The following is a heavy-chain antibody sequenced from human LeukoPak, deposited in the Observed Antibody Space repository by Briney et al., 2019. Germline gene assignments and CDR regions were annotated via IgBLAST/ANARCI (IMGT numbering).Heavy chain of an antibody. CDR1: GFTFSSYS. J-gene: IGHJ4*02. V-gene: IGHV3-21*01. CDR2: ISSSSSYI. Sequence: GGSLRLSCAASGFTFSSYSMNWVGQAPGKGLEWVSSISSSSSYIYYADSVKGRFTISRDNAKNSLYLQMNSLRAEDTAVYYCARARYYYGSGSYPTDYWGQGTLVTVSS. D-gene: IGHD3-10*01. CDR3: ARARYYYGSGSYPTDY.